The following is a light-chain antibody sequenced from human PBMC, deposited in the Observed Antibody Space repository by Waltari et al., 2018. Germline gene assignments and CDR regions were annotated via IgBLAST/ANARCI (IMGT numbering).Light chain of an antibody. V-gene: IGKV1-39*01. CDR1: QSISGY. CDR3: QQSYTTPRT. J-gene: IGKJ1*01. Sequence: DIQMTQSPSSLSAYVGDRVTITCRASQSISGYLNWYQQKPGKAPNLLIYTASTLQSGVPSRFSGSGSGTDFTLTISSLQPEDFATYYCQQSYTTPRTFGQGTRVDIK. CDR2: TAS.